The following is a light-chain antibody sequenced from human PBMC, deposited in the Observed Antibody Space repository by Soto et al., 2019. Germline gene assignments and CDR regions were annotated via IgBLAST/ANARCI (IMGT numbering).Light chain of an antibody. Sequence: AIRMTQSPSSLSASTGDRVTITCRASQGISSYLAWYQQNPGKAPKLLIYAASTLQSGVPSRFSGSGSGTDFTLTISCLQSEDFATYYCQQYYSFPLTFGPGTKVDIK. J-gene: IGKJ3*01. CDR1: QGISSY. CDR2: AAS. CDR3: QQYYSFPLT. V-gene: IGKV1-8*01.